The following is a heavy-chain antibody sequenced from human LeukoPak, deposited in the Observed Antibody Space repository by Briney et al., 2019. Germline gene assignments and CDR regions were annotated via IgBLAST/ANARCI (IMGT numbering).Heavy chain of an antibody. D-gene: IGHD2-2*01. CDR1: GFTFSSYA. V-gene: IGHV3-23*01. Sequence: GGSLRLSCAASGFTFSSYAMSWVRQAPGKGLEWVSAISGSGGSTYYADSVKGRFTISRDNSKNTLFLQMNSLRTEDTAVYYCAKDWGQVPASISGHWGQGTLVTVSS. CDR2: ISGSGGST. CDR3: AKDWGQVPASISGH. J-gene: IGHJ1*01.